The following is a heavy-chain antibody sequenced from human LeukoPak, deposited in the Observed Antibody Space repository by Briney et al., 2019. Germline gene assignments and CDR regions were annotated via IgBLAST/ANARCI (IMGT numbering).Heavy chain of an antibody. CDR1: GGTFSSYA. V-gene: IGHV1-69*05. CDR2: IIPIFGTA. D-gene: IGHD3-22*01. CDR3: ARGRHDYYDSSGYPQGCVFDY. Sequence: ASVKVSCKASGGTFSSYAISWVRQAPGQGLEWMGGIIPIFGTANYAQKFQGRVTMTRDTSTSTVYMELSSLRSEDTAVYYCARGRHDYYDSSGYPQGCVFDYWGQGTLVTVSS. J-gene: IGHJ4*02.